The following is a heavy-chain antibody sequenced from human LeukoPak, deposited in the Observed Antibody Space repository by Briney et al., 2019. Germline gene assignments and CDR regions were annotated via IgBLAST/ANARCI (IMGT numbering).Heavy chain of an antibody. CDR3: AREDGWQSDAFDI. V-gene: IGHV3-33*01. Sequence: QPGGSLRLSCAASGFTFSSYGMHWVRQAPGKGLEWVAVIWYDGSNKYYADSVKGRFTISRDNSKNTLYLQMNSLRAEDTAVYYCAREDGWQSDAFDIWGQGTMVTVSS. CDR1: GFTFSSYG. D-gene: IGHD5-24*01. J-gene: IGHJ3*02. CDR2: IWYDGSNK.